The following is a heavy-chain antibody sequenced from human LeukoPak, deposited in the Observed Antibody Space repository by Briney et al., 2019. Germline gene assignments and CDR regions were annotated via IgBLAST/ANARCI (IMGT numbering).Heavy chain of an antibody. CDR3: AKRGVQQWLVDWYFDY. V-gene: IGHV3-23*01. CDR1: GFTFYNYA. D-gene: IGHD6-19*01. Sequence: GGSLRLSCAASGFTFYNYAMSWVRQAPGKGLEWVSGISGSGGSTCYAESVKGRFTISRDNSKLYLQMNSLRAEDTAVYYCAKRGVQQWLVDWYFDYWGQGTLVTVSS. CDR2: ISGSGGST. J-gene: IGHJ4*02.